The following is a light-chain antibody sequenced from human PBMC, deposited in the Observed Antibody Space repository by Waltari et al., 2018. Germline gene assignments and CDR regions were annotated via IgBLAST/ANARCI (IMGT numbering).Light chain of an antibody. Sequence: QSVLPQPPSVSAAPGQKVTISCSGSVFKLQKKFVQWYQQLPGTAPKLLIFENNRRPSGVPNRLSGSKSGTSATLGITGLQTGDEADYYCGTWDTNLSAWVFGGGTKLTVL. CDR2: ENN. CDR1: VFKLQKKF. CDR3: GTWDTNLSAWV. J-gene: IGLJ3*02. V-gene: IGLV1-51*02.